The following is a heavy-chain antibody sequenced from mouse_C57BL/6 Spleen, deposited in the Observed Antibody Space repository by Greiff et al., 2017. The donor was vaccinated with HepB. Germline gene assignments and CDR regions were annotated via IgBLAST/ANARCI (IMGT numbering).Heavy chain of an antibody. Sequence: QVQLQQPGAELVKPGASVKLSCKASGYTFTSYWMHWVKQRPGQGLEWIGMIHPNSGSTNYNEKFKSKATLTVDKSSSTAYMQLSSLTSEDSAVYYCARLRVVAPYFDYWGQGTTLTVSS. D-gene: IGHD1-1*01. CDR2: IHPNSGST. V-gene: IGHV1-64*01. CDR3: ARLRVVAPYFDY. J-gene: IGHJ2*01. CDR1: GYTFTSYW.